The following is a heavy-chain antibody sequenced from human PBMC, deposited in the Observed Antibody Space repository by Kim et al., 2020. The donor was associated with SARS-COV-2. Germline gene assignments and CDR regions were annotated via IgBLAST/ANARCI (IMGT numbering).Heavy chain of an antibody. V-gene: IGHV4-59*13. Sequence: SETLSLTCTVSGGSINYYWSWIRQPPGKGLEWFGYIYYSGSADYNPSLKSRATISVDMFKKQFYLKLSSVTAVDTAVYFCARGEQWQDFDYWGQGTLVTVSS. CDR1: GGSINYY. CDR2: IYYSGSA. J-gene: IGHJ4*02. CDR3: ARGEQWQDFDY. D-gene: IGHD6-19*01.